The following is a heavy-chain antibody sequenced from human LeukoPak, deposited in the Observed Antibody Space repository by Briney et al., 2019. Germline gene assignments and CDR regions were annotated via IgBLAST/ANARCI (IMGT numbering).Heavy chain of an antibody. D-gene: IGHD1-26*01. V-gene: IGHV3-66*01. Sequence: GGSLRLSCAASGFTVSSNYMSWVRQAPGKGLEWVSVIYSGAGTYYADSVKGRFTISRDNSKNTLYLQMNSLRAEDTAVYCCVRGDDAFDIWGQGTMVTVSS. CDR1: GFTVSSNY. CDR3: VRGDDAFDI. CDR2: IYSGAGT. J-gene: IGHJ3*02.